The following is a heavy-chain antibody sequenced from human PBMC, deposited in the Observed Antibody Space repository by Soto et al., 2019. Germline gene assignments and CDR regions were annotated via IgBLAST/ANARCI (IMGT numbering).Heavy chain of an antibody. CDR1: GFTFRGSY. J-gene: IGHJ4*02. V-gene: IGHV3-11*01. D-gene: IGHD6-19*01. Sequence: QVQLVESGGGLVEPGGSLRLSCAASGFTFRGSYMNWIRQAPGKVLAWVSYISNSGSTIYNADSVKGRVTISRDNAKNSLSLQMNSLRAEDTDVYYCARGRYSGGGPYYFDYWGQGTLVTVSS. CDR3: ARGRYSGGGPYYFDY. CDR2: ISNSGSTI.